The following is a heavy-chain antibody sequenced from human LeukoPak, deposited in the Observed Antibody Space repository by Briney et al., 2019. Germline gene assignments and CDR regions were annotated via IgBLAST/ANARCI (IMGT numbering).Heavy chain of an antibody. Sequence: GSVRVSCKASEYTFIGYYMHWVRQAHGEGAEWMGWINPKGGATNYAQKFQGRLTMTRDTSISTAYMELSRLRSDDTAVYYCARGINRDAFDIWGQGTMVTVSS. V-gene: IGHV1-2*02. CDR2: INPKGGAT. D-gene: IGHD1-14*01. CDR1: EYTFIGYY. J-gene: IGHJ3*02. CDR3: ARGINRDAFDI.